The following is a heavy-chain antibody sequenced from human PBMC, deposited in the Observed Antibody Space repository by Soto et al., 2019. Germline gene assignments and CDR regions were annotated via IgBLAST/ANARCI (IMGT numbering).Heavy chain of an antibody. CDR2: INEDASST. J-gene: IGHJ6*02. D-gene: IGHD1-20*01. V-gene: IGHV3-23*01. CDR1: GFTFRNYG. CDR3: ARDLEGNWSGDV. Sequence: GGSLRLSCAASGFTFRNYGMSWVRQTPERGLEWVSTINEDASSTWYADSVRGRFTISRDNYKNTLYLQMNSLRGEDTAPYYCARDLEGNWSGDVWGQGTTVTVYS.